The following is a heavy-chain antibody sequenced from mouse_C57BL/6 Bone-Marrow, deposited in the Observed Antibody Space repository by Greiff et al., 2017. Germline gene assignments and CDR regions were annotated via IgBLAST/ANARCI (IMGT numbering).Heavy chain of an antibody. J-gene: IGHJ4*01. Sequence: QVQLQQSGPELVKPGASVKLSCKASGYTFTSYDINWVKQSHGKGLEWIGWIYPRDGSTKYNEKFKGKATLTVDKSSSTAYMELHSLTSEDSAVYFCATYYAMDYWGQGTSVTVSS. V-gene: IGHV1-85*01. CDR2: IYPRDGST. CDR1: GYTFTSYD. CDR3: ATYYAMDY.